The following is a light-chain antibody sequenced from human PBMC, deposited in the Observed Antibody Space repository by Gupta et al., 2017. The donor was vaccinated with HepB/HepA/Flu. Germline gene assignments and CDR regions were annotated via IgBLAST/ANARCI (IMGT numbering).Light chain of an antibody. V-gene: IGKV3-15*01. CDR1: QNVSRN. J-gene: IGKJ2*02. CDR2: GAS. Sequence: ILMTQSPVTLSVSPGERATLSCGASQNVSRNLAWYQKKPCQAPWLLIYGASTRAKGVPASFSGSGDGTESTLTISSRQSEDFAVYYWHQKNEGQSKSTFGQGTRLDI. CDR3: HQKNEGQSKST.